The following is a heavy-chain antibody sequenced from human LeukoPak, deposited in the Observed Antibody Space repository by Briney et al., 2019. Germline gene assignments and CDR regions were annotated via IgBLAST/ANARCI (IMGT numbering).Heavy chain of an antibody. CDR2: ISSYSGYI. Sequence: GGSLRLSCAASGFIFSDYSMNWVRQAPGKGLEWVSSISSYSGYIYYADSVRGRFTVSRDNAKSSLFLQMNSLRDDDTAVYYCERVHCSGRGCFQRYDGFHIWGPGTVVTVSS. J-gene: IGHJ3*02. CDR1: GFIFSDYS. V-gene: IGHV3-21*01. D-gene: IGHD2-15*01. CDR3: ERVHCSGRGCFQRYDGFHI.